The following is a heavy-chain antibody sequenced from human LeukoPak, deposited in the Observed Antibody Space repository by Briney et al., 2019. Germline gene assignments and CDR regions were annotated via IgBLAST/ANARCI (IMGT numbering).Heavy chain of an antibody. D-gene: IGHD6-19*01. CDR2: IIPIFGTA. CDR3: ARGYSSGWTDYYYGMGV. J-gene: IGHJ6*04. Sequence: ASVKVSCKASGGTFSSYAISWVRQAPGQGLEWMGGIIPIFGTANYAQKFQGRVTITADKSTSTAYMELSSLRSEDTAVYYCARGYSSGWTDYYYGMGVWGKGTTVTVSS. V-gene: IGHV1-69*06. CDR1: GGTFSSYA.